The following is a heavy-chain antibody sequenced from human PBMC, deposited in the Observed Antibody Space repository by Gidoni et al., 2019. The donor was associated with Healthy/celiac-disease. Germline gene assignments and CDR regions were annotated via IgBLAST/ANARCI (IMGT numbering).Heavy chain of an antibody. CDR2: IYYSGCT. CDR3: AREASSSWYGNEYFQH. CDR1: GGSIRSYY. D-gene: IGHD6-13*01. J-gene: IGHJ1*01. Sequence: QAQLQESGSGLVKPSETLSLTCTVYGGSIRSYYWSWIRQPPGKGLEWIGYIYYSGCTNYNPSLKSRVTISVDTSKNQFSLKLSSVTAADTAVYYCAREASSSWYGNEYFQHWGQGTLVTVSS. V-gene: IGHV4-59*01.